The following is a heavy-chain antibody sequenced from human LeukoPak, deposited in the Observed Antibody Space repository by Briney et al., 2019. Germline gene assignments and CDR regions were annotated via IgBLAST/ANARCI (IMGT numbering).Heavy chain of an antibody. Sequence: GGSLRLSCAVSGFSFRNYAMSWVRQAPGRGLEGVSGIGRRGDATYYADSVKGRFTISRDNYRNTLYLQMNSLRAEDTAVYYCAKSSGVAAAGTPLDYWGQGTLVTVSS. CDR1: GFSFRNYA. CDR3: AKSSGVAAAGTPLDY. CDR2: IGRRGDAT. D-gene: IGHD6-13*01. V-gene: IGHV3-23*01. J-gene: IGHJ4*02.